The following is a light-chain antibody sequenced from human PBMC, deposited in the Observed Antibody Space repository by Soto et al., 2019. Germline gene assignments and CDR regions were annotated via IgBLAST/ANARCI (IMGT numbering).Light chain of an antibody. J-gene: IGKJ5*01. CDR3: QQSYSTPIT. CDR2: AAS. Sequence: DIQMTQSPSSLSASVGDTVTITCRASQTIGTYLNWYQQIPGKAPKSLIYAASNLQSGVPSRFSGSGSGTDFTLTISSLQPEDFATYYCQQSYSTPITFGQGTRLEIK. V-gene: IGKV1-39*01. CDR1: QTIGTY.